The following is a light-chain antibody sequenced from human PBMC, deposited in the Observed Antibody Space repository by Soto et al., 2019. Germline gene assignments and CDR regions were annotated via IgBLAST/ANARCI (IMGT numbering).Light chain of an antibody. CDR2: AAS. CDR1: QSISSY. Sequence: DIQMTQSPSSLSASVGDRVTITCRASQSISSYLNWYQQKPGKAPKLLIYAASSLQSGVPSRFSGSGSGTDFTLTINSLQPEDFATYYCQQSYSTLRTFGPGTKVDIK. V-gene: IGKV1-39*01. CDR3: QQSYSTLRT. J-gene: IGKJ3*01.